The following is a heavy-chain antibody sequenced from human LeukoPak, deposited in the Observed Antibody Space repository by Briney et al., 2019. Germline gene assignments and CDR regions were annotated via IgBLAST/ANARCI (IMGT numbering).Heavy chain of an antibody. J-gene: IGHJ4*02. Sequence: GGSLRLSCAASGFTFSSYSMNWVRQAPGKGLEWVSSISSSSSYIYYADSVKGRFTISRDNAKNSLYLQMNSLRAEDTAVYYCAREIVGATGFDYWGQGTLVTVSS. CDR1: GFTFSSYS. CDR3: AREIVGATGFDY. D-gene: IGHD1-26*01. V-gene: IGHV3-21*01. CDR2: ISSSSSYI.